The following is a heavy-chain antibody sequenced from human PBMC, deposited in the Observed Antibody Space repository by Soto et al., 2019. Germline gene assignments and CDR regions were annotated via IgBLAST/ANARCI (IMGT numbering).Heavy chain of an antibody. CDR3: ARQYCSSTSCHIQH. V-gene: IGHV4-31*03. CDR2: IYYSGST. Sequence: SETLSLTCTVSGGSISSGGYYWSWIRQHPGKGLEWIGYIYYSGSTYYNPSLKSRVTISVDTSKNQFSLKLSSVTAADTAVYYCARQYCSSTSCHIQHWGQGTLVTVSS. J-gene: IGHJ1*01. D-gene: IGHD2-2*01. CDR1: GGSISSGGYY.